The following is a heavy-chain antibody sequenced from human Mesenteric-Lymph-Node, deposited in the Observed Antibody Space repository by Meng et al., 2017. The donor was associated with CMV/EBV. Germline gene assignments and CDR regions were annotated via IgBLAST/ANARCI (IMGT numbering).Heavy chain of an antibody. V-gene: IGHV3-15*01. Sequence: GGSLRLSCAASGFTFSNAWMSWVRQAPGKGLEWVGRIKSKTDGGTTDYAAPVKGRFTISRDDSKNTLYLQMNSLKTEDTAVYYCTTHWNYDYYYGMDVWGQGTTVTVSS. J-gene: IGHJ6*02. D-gene: IGHD1-1*01. CDR3: TTHWNYDYYYGMDV. CDR1: GFTFSNAW. CDR2: IKSKTDGGTT.